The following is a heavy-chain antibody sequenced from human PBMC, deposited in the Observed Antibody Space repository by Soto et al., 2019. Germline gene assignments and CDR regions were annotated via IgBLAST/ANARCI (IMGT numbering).Heavy chain of an antibody. CDR1: GFSFSDYY. J-gene: IGHJ4*01. D-gene: IGHD5-18*01. CDR2: ISSRSGTI. CDR3: AREVDRALVGSPHYFDY. Sequence: QVQLVESGGGLVKPGGSLRLSCAASGFSFSDYYMTWIRQAPGQGLEWVSYISSRSGTIFYADSVKGRFTLSRDNSKNSMYLQMNSLRAEDTAVYYCAREVDRALVGSPHYFDYWGQGTLVTVSS. V-gene: IGHV3-11*01.